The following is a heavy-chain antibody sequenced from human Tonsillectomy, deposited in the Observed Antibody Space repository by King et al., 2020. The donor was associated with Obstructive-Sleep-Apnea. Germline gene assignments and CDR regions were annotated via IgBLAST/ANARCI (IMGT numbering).Heavy chain of an antibody. CDR1: GYTFTNYG. CDR2: ISAYNGNK. D-gene: IGHD5-24*01. J-gene: IGHJ6*02. Sequence: QLVQSGAEVKKPVASVKVSCKASGYTFTNYGITWVRQAPGQGPEWMGWISAYNGNKNYAQKLQGRVTMTTDTSTSTAYMELRSLRSDDTAVYYCARVGGGYNLDFYYGMDVWGQGTTVTVSS. V-gene: IGHV1-18*01. CDR3: ARVGGGYNLDFYYGMDV.